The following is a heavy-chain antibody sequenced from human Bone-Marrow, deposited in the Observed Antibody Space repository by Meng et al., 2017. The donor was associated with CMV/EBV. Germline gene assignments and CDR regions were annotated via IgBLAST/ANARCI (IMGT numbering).Heavy chain of an antibody. CDR3: ARGRPRGSYHRRICYFDY. J-gene: IGHJ4*02. CDR2: IYYSGST. Sequence: SETLSLTCTVSGGSISSSSYYWGWIRRPPGKGLEWIGSIYYSGSTYYNPSLKSRVTISVDTSKNQFSLKLSSVTAADTAVYYCARGRPRGSYHRRICYFDYWGQGTLVTVSS. D-gene: IGHD1-26*01. V-gene: IGHV4-39*01. CDR1: GGSISSSSYY.